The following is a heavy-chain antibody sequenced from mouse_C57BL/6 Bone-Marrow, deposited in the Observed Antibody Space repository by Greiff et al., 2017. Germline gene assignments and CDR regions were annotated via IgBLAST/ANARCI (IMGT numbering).Heavy chain of an antibody. Sequence: EVQRVESGGDLVKPGGSLKLSCAASGFTFSSYGMSWVRQTPDKRLEWVATISSGGSYTYYPASVKGRYTISRDNAKTTLYLQMRSLKSEDTAMYYCARHAPGNSGLRSFAYWGQGTRVTVSA. D-gene: IGHD3-2*02. J-gene: IGHJ3*01. CDR2: ISSGGSYT. CDR1: GFTFSSYG. CDR3: ARHAPGNSGLRSFAY. V-gene: IGHV5-6*01.